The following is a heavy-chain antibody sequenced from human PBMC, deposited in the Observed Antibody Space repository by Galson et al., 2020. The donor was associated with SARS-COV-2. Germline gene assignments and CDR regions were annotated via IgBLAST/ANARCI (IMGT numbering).Heavy chain of an antibody. V-gene: IGHV3-23*01. Sequence: GESLKISCAASGFTFSSYAMSWVRQAPGKGLEWVSAISGSGGSTYYADSVKGRFTISRDNSKNTLYLQMNSLRAEDTAVYYCAKDWWGIVGADWSLDYWGQGTLVTVSS. J-gene: IGHJ4*02. CDR3: AKDWWGIVGADWSLDY. CDR2: ISGSGGST. D-gene: IGHD1-26*01. CDR1: GFTFSSYA.